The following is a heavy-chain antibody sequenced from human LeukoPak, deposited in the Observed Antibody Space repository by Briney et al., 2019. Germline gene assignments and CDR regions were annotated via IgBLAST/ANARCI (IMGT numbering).Heavy chain of an antibody. J-gene: IGHJ4*02. CDR3: ARLAYYYDSSSTY. CDR1: GGTFSNYS. Sequence: SVTVSFKASGGTFSNYSISWVRQAPGQGLEWMGGIIPIFGTAHYAQKFQGRVTITADEFTSTAYLELSSLRSEDTAVYYCARLAYYYDSSSTYWGQGTLVTVSS. CDR2: IIPIFGTA. V-gene: IGHV1-69*13. D-gene: IGHD3-22*01.